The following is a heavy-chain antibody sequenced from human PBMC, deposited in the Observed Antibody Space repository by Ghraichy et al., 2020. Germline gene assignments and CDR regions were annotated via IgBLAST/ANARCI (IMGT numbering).Heavy chain of an antibody. Sequence: SETLSLTCTVSGGSISSSSYYWGWIRQPPGKGLEWIGSIYYSGSTYYNPSLKSRVTISVDTSKNQFSLKLSSVTAADTAVYYCARDGNGVPNMVAIDYWGQGTLVTVSS. J-gene: IGHJ4*02. D-gene: IGHD5-12*01. V-gene: IGHV4-39*07. CDR2: IYYSGST. CDR1: GGSISSSSYY. CDR3: ARDGNGVPNMVAIDY.